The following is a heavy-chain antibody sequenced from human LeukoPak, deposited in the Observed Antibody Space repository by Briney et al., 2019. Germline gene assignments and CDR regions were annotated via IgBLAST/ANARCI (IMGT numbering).Heavy chain of an antibody. CDR1: GFTFSSYA. D-gene: IGHD6-13*01. J-gene: IGHJ1*01. V-gene: IGHV3-23*01. CDR2: NSGSGGST. CDR3: AKDSSSWPEYFQH. Sequence: GGSLRLSCAASGFTFSSYAMSWVRQVPGKGLEWVSGNSGSGGSTFYADSVKGRFTISRDNSKNTLYLQMNSLRAEDTAVYYCAKDSSSWPEYFQHWGQGTLVTVSS.